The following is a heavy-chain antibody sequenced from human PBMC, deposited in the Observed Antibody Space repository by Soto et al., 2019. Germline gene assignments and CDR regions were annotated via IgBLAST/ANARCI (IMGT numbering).Heavy chain of an antibody. CDR3: ARRTWGMDV. CDR1: SGSIDTTNW. V-gene: IGHV4-4*02. D-gene: IGHD2-8*01. Sequence: SETLSLTCAMSSGSIDTTNWWSWVRQPPGKGLEWIGEIFHSGNTYCNPSLASRVTISVDTSKNQFSLNLRSVTAADTAVYYCARRTWGMDVWGQGTTVTVSS. CDR2: IFHSGNT. J-gene: IGHJ6*02.